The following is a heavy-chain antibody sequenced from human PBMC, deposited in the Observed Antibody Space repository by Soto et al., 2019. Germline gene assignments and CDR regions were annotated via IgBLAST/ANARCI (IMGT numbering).Heavy chain of an antibody. CDR2: ISGSGGST. V-gene: IGHV3-23*01. D-gene: IGHD3-3*01. CDR1: GFTFSSYA. J-gene: IGHJ4*02. CDR3: AKGAMFGVVIIQVDY. Sequence: EVQLLESGGGLVQPGGSLRLSCAASGFTFSSYAMSWVRQAPGKGLEWVSAISGSGGSTYYADSVKGRFTNSRDNSKYTLYLQMNSLIAEDTAVYYCAKGAMFGVVIIQVDYWGQGNLGTVSS.